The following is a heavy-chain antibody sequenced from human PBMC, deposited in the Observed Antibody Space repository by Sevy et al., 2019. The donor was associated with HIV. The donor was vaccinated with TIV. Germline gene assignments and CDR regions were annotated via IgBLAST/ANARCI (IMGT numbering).Heavy chain of an antibody. J-gene: IGHJ3*02. CDR2: ISYDGSNK. D-gene: IGHD2-21*02. CDR3: ARVVVVTDAFDI. V-gene: IGHV3-30-3*01. Sequence: GGSLRLSCAASGFTFSSYAMHWVRQAPGKGLEWVAVISYDGSNKYYADSVKGRFTISRDNSKNTLYVQMNSLRAEDTAVYYCARVVVVTDAFDIWGQGTMVTVSS. CDR1: GFTFSSYA.